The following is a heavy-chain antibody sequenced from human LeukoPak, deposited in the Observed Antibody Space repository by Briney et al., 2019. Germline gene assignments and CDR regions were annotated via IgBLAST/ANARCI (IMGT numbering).Heavy chain of an antibody. CDR1: GGSFSGYY. J-gene: IGHJ5*02. CDR2: INHSGST. V-gene: IGHV4-34*01. Sequence: SETLSLTCAVYGGSFSGYYWSWIRQPPGKGLEWIGEINHSGSTNYNPSLKSRVPISVDTSKNQFSLKLSSVTAADTAVYYCATLLMVLDGSRGWFDPWGQGTLVTVSS. CDR3: ATLLMVLDGSRGWFDP. D-gene: IGHD3-10*01.